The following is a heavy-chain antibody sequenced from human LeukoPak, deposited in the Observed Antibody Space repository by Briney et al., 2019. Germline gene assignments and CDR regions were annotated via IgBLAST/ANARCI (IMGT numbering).Heavy chain of an antibody. V-gene: IGHV3-53*01. CDR3: ARDSRGYDISTGYPTEDAFDI. D-gene: IGHD3-9*01. Sequence: GGSLRLSCAASGFTVSSNYMSWVRQAPGKGLEWVSVIYSGGSTYYADSVKGRFTISRDNSKNTLYLQMNSLRAEDTAVYYCARDSRGYDISTGYPTEDAFDIWGQGTMVTVSS. J-gene: IGHJ3*02. CDR1: GFTVSSNY. CDR2: IYSGGST.